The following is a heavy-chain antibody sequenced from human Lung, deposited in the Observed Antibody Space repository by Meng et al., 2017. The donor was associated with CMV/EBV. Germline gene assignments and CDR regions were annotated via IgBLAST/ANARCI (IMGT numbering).Heavy chain of an antibody. CDR3: ARGRAGSGSPYYFDY. V-gene: IGHV1-8*01. CDR2: INPNNYNT. D-gene: IGHD3-10*01. CDR1: GYTFTNYD. J-gene: IGHJ4*02. Sequence: SVKVSXKASGYTFTNYDINWVRRATGQGLEWLGWINPNNYNTGYAHQFQGRVTMTRTTSISTAYLELNGLRSEDTAVYYCARGRAGSGSPYYFDYWGQGTLVTVSS.